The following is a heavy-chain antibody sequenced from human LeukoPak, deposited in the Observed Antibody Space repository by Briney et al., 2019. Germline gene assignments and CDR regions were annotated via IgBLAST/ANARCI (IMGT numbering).Heavy chain of an antibody. CDR1: GYTFTSYG. CDR2: ISAYNGNT. CDR3: ARDPEWGDYGGFDY. D-gene: IGHD4-23*01. Sequence: ASVEVSCKASGYTFTSYGISWVRQAPGQGLEWMGWISAYNGNTNYAQKLQGRVTMTTDTSTSTAYMELRSLRSDDTAVYYCARDPEWGDYGGFDYWGQGTLVTVSS. J-gene: IGHJ4*02. V-gene: IGHV1-18*01.